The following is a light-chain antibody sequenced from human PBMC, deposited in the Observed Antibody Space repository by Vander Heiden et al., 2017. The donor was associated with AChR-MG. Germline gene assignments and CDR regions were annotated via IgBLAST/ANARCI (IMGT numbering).Light chain of an antibody. Sequence: YELTQEPSVSVSPGQTATITCSGDNLGAKHVCWYQQKPGQSPVLVMYEDRKRPSGIPERFSGSNSGNTAALTISGAQAMDEADYYCQAWDNRVVFGGGTKLTVL. CDR3: QAWDNRVV. V-gene: IGLV3-1*01. J-gene: IGLJ3*02. CDR2: EDR. CDR1: NLGAKH.